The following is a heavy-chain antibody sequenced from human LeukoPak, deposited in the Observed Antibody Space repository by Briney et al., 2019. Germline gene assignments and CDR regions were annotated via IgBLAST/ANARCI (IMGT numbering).Heavy chain of an antibody. CDR2: INHSGST. D-gene: IGHD2-15*01. J-gene: IGHJ4*02. CDR1: GGSFSGYY. CDR3: ARLPRYCSGGSCSEAFDY. Sequence: PSETLSLTCAVYGGSFSGYYWSWIRQPPGKGLEWIGEINHSGSTNYNPSLKSRVTISVDTSKNQFSLKLSSVTAADTAVYYCARLPRYCSGGSCSEAFDYWGQGTLVTVSS. V-gene: IGHV4-34*01.